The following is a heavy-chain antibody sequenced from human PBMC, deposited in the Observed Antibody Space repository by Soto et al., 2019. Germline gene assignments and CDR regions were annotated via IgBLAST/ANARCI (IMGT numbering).Heavy chain of an antibody. V-gene: IGHV4-59*01. J-gene: IGHJ4*02. Sequence: SETLSLTCTVSGGSISSYYWSWIRQPPGKGLEWIGYIYYSGSTNYNPSLKSRVTISVYTSKNQFSLKLSSVTAADTAVYCCARGKNVGATDFDYWGQGTQVTVSS. CDR1: GGSISSYY. D-gene: IGHD1-26*01. CDR3: ARGKNVGATDFDY. CDR2: IYYSGST.